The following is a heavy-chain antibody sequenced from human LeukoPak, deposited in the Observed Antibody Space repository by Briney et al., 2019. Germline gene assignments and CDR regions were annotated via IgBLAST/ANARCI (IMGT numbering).Heavy chain of an antibody. CDR2: ISSSSSTI. CDR1: GFTFSSYS. V-gene: IGHV3-48*01. J-gene: IGHJ3*02. Sequence: PGGSLRLSCAASGFTFSSYSMNWVRQAPGKGLEWVSYISSSSSTIYYADSVKGRFTISRDNAKNSLYLQMNSLRAEDTAVYYCARDQRSYFITRSGAFDIWGQGTMVTVSS. CDR3: ARDQRSYFITRSGAFDI. D-gene: IGHD1-20*01.